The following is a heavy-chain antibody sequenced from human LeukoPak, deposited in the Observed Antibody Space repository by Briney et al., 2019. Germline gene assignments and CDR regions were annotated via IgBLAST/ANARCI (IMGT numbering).Heavy chain of an antibody. J-gene: IGHJ3*02. CDR2: IYYSGST. D-gene: IGHD3-22*01. CDR1: GGSISSYY. Sequence: SETLSLTCTVSGGSISSYYWSWIRQPPGKGLEWIGYIYYSGSTNYNPSLKSRVTISVDTSKNQFSLKLSSVTAADTAVYYCARFSDFYDSSVNDAFDIWGQGTMVTVSS. CDR3: ARFSDFYDSSVNDAFDI. V-gene: IGHV4-59*01.